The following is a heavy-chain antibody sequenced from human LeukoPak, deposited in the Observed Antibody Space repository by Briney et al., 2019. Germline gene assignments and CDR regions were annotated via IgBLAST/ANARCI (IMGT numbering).Heavy chain of an antibody. CDR1: GFTFSSCS. V-gene: IGHV3-30*14. Sequence: PGGSLRLSCAASGFTFSSCSFHWVRQAPGKGLHWLAIILYDGSHQYYADSVKGRFTISRDISKNTLYLQMNTLRTEDTAVYYCARGIATAGPFGYFDYWGQGILVTVSS. CDR2: ILYDGSHQ. J-gene: IGHJ4*02. CDR3: ARGIATAGPFGYFDY. D-gene: IGHD6-19*01.